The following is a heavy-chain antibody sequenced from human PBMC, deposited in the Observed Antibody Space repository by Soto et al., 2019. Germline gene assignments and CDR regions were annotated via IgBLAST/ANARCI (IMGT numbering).Heavy chain of an antibody. CDR3: ARVRFGEWGYAMDV. D-gene: IGHD3-10*01. CDR1: GLTFSDCY. J-gene: IGHJ6*02. Sequence: QVPLVESGGGLVKPGGSLRLSCAASGLTFSDCYMNWIRQAPGKGLEWVSYISSSGSSINYAGSVKGRFTISRDNTKNSLYLQMNSLRVEDTAMYYCARVRFGEWGYAMDVWGQGTTVTVSS. CDR2: ISSSGSSI. V-gene: IGHV3-11*01.